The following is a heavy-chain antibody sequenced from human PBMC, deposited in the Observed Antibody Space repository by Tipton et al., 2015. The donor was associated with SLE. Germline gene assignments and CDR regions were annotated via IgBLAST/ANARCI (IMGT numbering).Heavy chain of an antibody. CDR2: FYYTGSA. D-gene: IGHD3-22*01. Sequence: LRLSCTVSGVSITTTTYSWGWIRQPAGKGLEWIGNFYYTGSANYNPSLKSRVTISVDTSKNQFSLKLSSVTAADTAVYYCARASGGLLPFDYWGQGTLVTVSS. J-gene: IGHJ4*02. V-gene: IGHV4-39*07. CDR3: ARASGGLLPFDY. CDR1: GVSITTTTYS.